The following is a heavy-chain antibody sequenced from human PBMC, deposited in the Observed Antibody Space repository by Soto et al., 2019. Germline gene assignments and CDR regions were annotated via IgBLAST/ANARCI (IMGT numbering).Heavy chain of an antibody. J-gene: IGHJ6*02. CDR3: ARDRRAGVVPAAIPPGDYGMDV. D-gene: IGHD2-2*01. V-gene: IGHV1-8*01. Sequence: ASVKVSCKASGYTFTSYDINWVRQATGQGLEWMGWMNTNSGNTGYAQKFQGRVTMTRNTSISPSYMELSSLRSEDTAVYYCARDRRAGVVPAAIPPGDYGMDVWGQGTTVTVSS. CDR1: GYTFTSYD. CDR2: MNTNSGNT.